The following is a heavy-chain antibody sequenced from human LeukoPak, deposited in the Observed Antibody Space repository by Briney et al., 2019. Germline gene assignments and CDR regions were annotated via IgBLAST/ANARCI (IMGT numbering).Heavy chain of an antibody. Sequence: ASVKVSCKASGYTFTGYYMHWVRQAPGQGLEWMGWINPNSGGTNYAQKFQGRVTMTRDTSISTAYMELSRLRSDDTAVYYCAIPPSDYDFWSGGGDYWGQGTLVTVSS. V-gene: IGHV1-2*02. J-gene: IGHJ4*02. D-gene: IGHD3-3*01. CDR2: INPNSGGT. CDR3: AIPPSDYDFWSGGGDY. CDR1: GYTFTGYY.